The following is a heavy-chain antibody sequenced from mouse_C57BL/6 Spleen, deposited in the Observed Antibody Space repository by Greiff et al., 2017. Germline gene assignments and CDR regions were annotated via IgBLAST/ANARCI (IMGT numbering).Heavy chain of an antibody. CDR3: ARSGYDGYYFDY. CDR2: IDPEDGET. Sequence: VQLQQSGAELVKPGASVKLSCTASGFNIKDYYMHWVKQRTEQGLEWIGRIDPEDGETKYAPKIQGKATITADTSSNTAYLQLSSLTSEDTAVYYCARSGYDGYYFDYWGQGTTLTVSS. J-gene: IGHJ2*01. D-gene: IGHD2-3*01. CDR1: GFNIKDYY. V-gene: IGHV14-2*01.